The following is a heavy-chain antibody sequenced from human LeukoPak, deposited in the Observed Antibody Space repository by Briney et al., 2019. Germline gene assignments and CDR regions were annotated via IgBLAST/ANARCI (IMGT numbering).Heavy chain of an antibody. V-gene: IGHV1-69*05. Sequence: ASVKVSCKASGYTLTGHYIHWVRQAPGQGLEWMGRIIPIFGTANYAQKFQGRVTITTDESTSTAYMELSSLRSEDTAVYYCARGGAIGGYYMDVWGKGTTVTVSS. J-gene: IGHJ6*03. CDR3: ARGGAIGGYYMDV. CDR1: GYTLTGHY. CDR2: IIPIFGTA. D-gene: IGHD2-2*02.